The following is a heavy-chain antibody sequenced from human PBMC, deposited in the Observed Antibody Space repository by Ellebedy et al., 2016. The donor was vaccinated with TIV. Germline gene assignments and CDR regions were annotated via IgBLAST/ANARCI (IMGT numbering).Heavy chain of an antibody. CDR2: IYPGDSDT. Sequence: GESLKISCKGSGYSFTSYWIGWVRQMPGKGLEWMGIIYPGDSDTRYSPSFQGQVTISADKSISTAYLQWSSLKASDTAMYYCARQEGYCSGGSCYSLGAFDIWGQGTMVTVSS. J-gene: IGHJ3*02. CDR3: ARQEGYCSGGSCYSLGAFDI. D-gene: IGHD2-15*01. V-gene: IGHV5-51*01. CDR1: GYSFTSYW.